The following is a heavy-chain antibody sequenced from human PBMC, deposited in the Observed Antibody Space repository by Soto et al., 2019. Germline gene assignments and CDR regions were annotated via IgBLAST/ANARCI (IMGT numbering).Heavy chain of an antibody. Sequence: EVQLLESGGGLVQPGGSLRLSCAASGFTFSSYAMSRVRQAPGKGLEWVSAISGSGGSTYYADSVRGRLTISRDNSKNTLYLQMNSLRAEDTAVYYCAKRTVGWYFDLWGRGTLVTVSS. V-gene: IGHV3-23*01. J-gene: IGHJ2*01. CDR1: GFTFSSYA. CDR2: ISGSGGST. CDR3: AKRTVGWYFDL. D-gene: IGHD4-17*01.